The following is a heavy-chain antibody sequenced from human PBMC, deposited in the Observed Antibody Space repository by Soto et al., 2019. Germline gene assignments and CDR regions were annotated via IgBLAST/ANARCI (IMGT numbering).Heavy chain of an antibody. CDR2: INPNSGDA. J-gene: IGHJ4*02. D-gene: IGHD6-19*01. Sequence: QVQLVHSGAELKKPGASVKVSCKASGYTFTAYAMHWVRQAPGQGLEWMGWINPNSGDATYAQKFQGRFTMTMDTSINTAYMEMSSLSYDDTAVYYCAREASAVIALDYRGQGTLVTVSS. CDR3: AREASAVIALDY. CDR1: GYTFTAYA. V-gene: IGHV1-2*02.